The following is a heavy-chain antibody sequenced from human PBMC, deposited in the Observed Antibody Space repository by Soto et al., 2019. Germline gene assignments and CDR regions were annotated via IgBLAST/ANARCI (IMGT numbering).Heavy chain of an antibody. CDR2: IWYDGSNK. CDR3: ARPRLRFLERPSNYGMDV. CDR1: GFIFSSYG. D-gene: IGHD3-3*01. J-gene: IGHJ6*02. Sequence: QVQLVESGGGVVQPGRSLRLSCAASGFIFSSYGMHWVRQAPGKGLEWVAVIWYDGSNKYYADSVKGRFTISRDNSKNTLYLQMNSLRAEDTAVYHCARPRLRFLERPSNYGMDVWGQGTTVTVSS. V-gene: IGHV3-33*01.